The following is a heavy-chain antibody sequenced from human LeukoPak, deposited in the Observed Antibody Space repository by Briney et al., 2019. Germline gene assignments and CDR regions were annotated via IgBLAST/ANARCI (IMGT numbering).Heavy chain of an antibody. Sequence: GGSLRLSSTVSGFTVSSNSMSWVRQAPGKGLEWVSAISGSGGSTYYADSVKGRFTISRDNSKNTLYLQMNSLRAEDTAVYYCAKGMLFTMIVVVITTPFDYWGQGTLVTVSS. CDR2: ISGSGGST. J-gene: IGHJ4*02. CDR1: GFTVSSNS. D-gene: IGHD3-22*01. CDR3: AKGMLFTMIVVVITTPFDY. V-gene: IGHV3-23*01.